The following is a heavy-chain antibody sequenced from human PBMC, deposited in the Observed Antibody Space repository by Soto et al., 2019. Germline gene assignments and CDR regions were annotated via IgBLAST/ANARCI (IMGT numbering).Heavy chain of an antibody. CDR3: AKAVTLSFNMIRGDFDY. J-gene: IGHJ4*02. Sequence: EVQLLESGGGLVRPGGSLRLSCAASGFTFSSCAMSWVRQPPGKGLEWVSVVGGRGGSTEYADSVKGRFTVSRDNSKITLYLQRHSLRAEDTAVCYCAKAVTLSFNMIRGDFDYWGQGTGVSVSS. CDR1: GFTFSSCA. V-gene: IGHV3-23*01. CDR2: VGGRGGST. D-gene: IGHD3-10*01.